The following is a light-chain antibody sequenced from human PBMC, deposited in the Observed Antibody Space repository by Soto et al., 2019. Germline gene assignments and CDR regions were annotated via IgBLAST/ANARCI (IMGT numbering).Light chain of an antibody. CDR2: LNSAGRH. CDR1: SGHSTYA. CDR3: HTWGTGFRV. J-gene: IGLJ3*02. Sequence: QLVLTQSPSASASLGASVKLTCTLSSGHSTYAIAWLQHQPKKGPRYLMNLNSAGRHTKGDGIPDRFSGSSSGPERYLTISSLQSEDEADYYCHTWGTGFRVFGGGTKLTVL. V-gene: IGLV4-69*01.